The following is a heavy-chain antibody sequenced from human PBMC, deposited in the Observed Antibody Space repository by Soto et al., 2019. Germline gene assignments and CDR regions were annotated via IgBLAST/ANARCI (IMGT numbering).Heavy chain of an antibody. J-gene: IGHJ6*02. Sequence: QVQLQESGPGLVKPSQTLSLTCTVSGGSISSGGYYWSWIRQHPGKGLEWIGYIYYSGSTYYNPSLKSRVTISVDTSKNQFSLKLSSVTAADTAVYYCARYRSYYNPYYYYGMDVWGQGTTVTVSS. CDR3: ARYRSYYNPYYYYGMDV. CDR2: IYYSGST. D-gene: IGHD3-10*01. CDR1: GGSISSGGYY. V-gene: IGHV4-31*03.